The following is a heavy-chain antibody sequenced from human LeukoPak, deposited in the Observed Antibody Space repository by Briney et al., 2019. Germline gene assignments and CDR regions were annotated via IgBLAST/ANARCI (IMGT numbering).Heavy chain of an antibody. CDR1: GYIFTTYW. Sequence: GESLEISWKGSGYIFTTYWIGWGRPMPGKGVEGMGIIYPADSDTRYSPSFQGQVTISADKSISTAYPQWSSLKASDTAMYYCARLPTVGASRNWFDPWGQGTLVTVSS. V-gene: IGHV5-51*01. D-gene: IGHD1-26*01. CDR2: IYPADSDT. CDR3: ARLPTVGASRNWFDP. J-gene: IGHJ5*02.